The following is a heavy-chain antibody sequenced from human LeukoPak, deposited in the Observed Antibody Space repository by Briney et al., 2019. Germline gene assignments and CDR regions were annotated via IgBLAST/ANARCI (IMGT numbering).Heavy chain of an antibody. V-gene: IGHV4-30-4*01. Sequence: SETLSLTCTVSGGSISSYYWSWIRQPPGKGLEWIGYIYYSGSTYYNPSLKSRVTISVDTSKNQFSLKLSSVTAADTAVYYCARDTYDSSGYFYWGQGTLVTVSS. CDR2: IYYSGST. CDR3: ARDTYDSSGYFY. CDR1: GGSISSYY. D-gene: IGHD3-22*01. J-gene: IGHJ4*02.